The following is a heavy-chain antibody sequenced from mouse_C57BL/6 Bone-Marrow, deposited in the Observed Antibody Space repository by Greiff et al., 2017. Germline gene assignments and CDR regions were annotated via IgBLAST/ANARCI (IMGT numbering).Heavy chain of an antibody. CDR2: ISSGGSYT. V-gene: IGHV5-6*01. J-gene: IGHJ2*01. D-gene: IGHD2-3*01. CDR1: GFTFSSYG. Sequence: EVQLVESGGDLVKPGGSLKLSCAASGFTFSSYGMSWVRQTPDKRLEWVATISSGGSYTYYPDSVKGRFTISRDNAKNTLYLQRSSLKSEDTAMYYCARHDDGYFDYWGQGTTLTVSS. CDR3: ARHDDGYFDY.